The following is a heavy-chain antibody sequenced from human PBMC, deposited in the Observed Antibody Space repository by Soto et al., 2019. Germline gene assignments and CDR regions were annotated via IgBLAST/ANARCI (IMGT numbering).Heavy chain of an antibody. Sequence: SETLSLTCVVYGGSLTGYYWSWIRQPPGKGLEWIGEINHRGTTDYSPSLKSRVTISVDTSKNQFSLNLSSVTGADTAVYFCLRLVLLWFWELLSFGYMDVWGKGTTVTVSS. V-gene: IGHV4-34*01. CDR3: LRLVLLWFWELLSFGYMDV. D-gene: IGHD3-10*01. CDR2: INHRGTT. J-gene: IGHJ6*03. CDR1: GGSLTGYY.